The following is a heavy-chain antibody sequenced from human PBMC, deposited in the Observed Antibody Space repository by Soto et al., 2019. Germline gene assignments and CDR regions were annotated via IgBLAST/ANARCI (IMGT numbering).Heavy chain of an antibody. V-gene: IGHV3-48*02. CDR1: GFTFSSYS. Sequence: GGSLRLSCAASGFTFSSYSMNWVRQAPGKGLEWVSYISSSSSTIYYADSVKGRFTISRDNAKNSLYLQMNSLRDEDTAVYYCARDGENYYGSGSYLDYWGQGTLVTVSS. CDR2: ISSSSSTI. CDR3: ARDGENYYGSGSYLDY. J-gene: IGHJ4*02. D-gene: IGHD3-10*01.